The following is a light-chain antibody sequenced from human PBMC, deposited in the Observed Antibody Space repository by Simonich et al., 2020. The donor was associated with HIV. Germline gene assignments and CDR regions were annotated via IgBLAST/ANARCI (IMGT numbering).Light chain of an antibody. CDR1: ESISSW. V-gene: IGKV1-5*03. Sequence: DIQMTQSPSTLSASVGNRVTNTCRASESISSWLAWYQQKSGKAPKLLIYKASSLKSGVPSRFSGSGSGTEFTLTISSLQPDDFATYFCQQYNSYTWTFGQGTKVEIK. J-gene: IGKJ1*01. CDR2: KAS. CDR3: QQYNSYTWT.